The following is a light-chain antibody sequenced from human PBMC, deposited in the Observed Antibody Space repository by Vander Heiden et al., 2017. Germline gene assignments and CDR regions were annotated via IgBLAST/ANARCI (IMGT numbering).Light chain of an antibody. V-gene: IGLV3-10*01. CDR2: EDS. CDR1: ALPKKY. J-gene: IGLJ3*02. Sequence: SYELTQLPSVSVSPGQTARITCTGDALPKKYAYWNQQKAGQAPVLVIYEDSKRPSGIPGRFSGSSSGTMATLTISGAQVEDEADYYCYSTNSSGNRWLFGGGTKLTVL. CDR3: YSTNSSGNRWL.